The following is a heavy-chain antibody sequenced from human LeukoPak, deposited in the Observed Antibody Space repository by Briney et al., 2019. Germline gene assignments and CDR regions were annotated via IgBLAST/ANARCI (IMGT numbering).Heavy chain of an antibody. J-gene: IGHJ4*02. CDR3: ARSLFGSGWYYFDY. CDR2: IDAGDSDT. CDR1: GYSFTNYW. V-gene: IGHV5-51*01. Sequence: GESLKISCKGPGYSFTNYWIGWVRQMPGKGLEWMGIIDAGDSDTRYSPSFQGQVTISADKSISTAYLQWNSLKASDTAMYYCARSLFGSGWYYFDYWGQGTLVTVSS. D-gene: IGHD6-19*01.